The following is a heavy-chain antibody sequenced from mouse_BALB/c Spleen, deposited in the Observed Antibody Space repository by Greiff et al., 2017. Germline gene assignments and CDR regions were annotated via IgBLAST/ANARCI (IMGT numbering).Heavy chain of an antibody. CDR2: INPSTGYT. Sequence: QVQLKESGAELAKPGASVKMSCKASGYTFTSYWMHWVKQRPGQGLEWIGYINPSTGYTEYNQKFKDKATLTADKSSSTAYMQLSSLTSEDSAVYYCARTRGNYPYYFDYWGQGTTLTVSS. CDR3: ARTRGNYPYYFDY. J-gene: IGHJ2*01. D-gene: IGHD2-1*01. CDR1: GYTFTSYW. V-gene: IGHV1-7*01.